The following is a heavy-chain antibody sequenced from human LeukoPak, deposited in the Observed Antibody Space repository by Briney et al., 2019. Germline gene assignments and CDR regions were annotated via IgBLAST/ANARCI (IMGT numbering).Heavy chain of an antibody. V-gene: IGHV4-39*07. J-gene: IGHJ6*03. CDR2: IYYSGST. CDR3: ARSHRNYGDYMGSGWDYYYYYMDV. D-gene: IGHD4-17*01. CDR1: GGSISNTNYY. Sequence: SETLSLTCSVSGGSISNTNYYWGWIRQPPGRELEWIGSIYYSGSTYNNPSLKSRVTISVDTSKNQFSLKLSSVTAADTAVYYCARSHRNYGDYMGSGWDYYYYYMDVWGKGTTVTVSS.